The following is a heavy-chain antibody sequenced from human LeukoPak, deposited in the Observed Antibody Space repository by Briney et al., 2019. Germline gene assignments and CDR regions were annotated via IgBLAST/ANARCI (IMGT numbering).Heavy chain of an antibody. J-gene: IGHJ4*02. D-gene: IGHD2-2*01. CDR1: GGSVSSNSAA. CDR3: ARADCRSTSCYLDY. CDR2: TYYRSKWYN. V-gene: IGHV6-1*01. Sequence: SQTLSLTCAISGGSVSSNSAAWNWIRQSPSRGLEWLGRTYYRSKWYNDYAVSVKSRITINPDTSKNQFSLQLNSVTPEDTAVYYCARADCRSTSCYLDYWGQGTLVTVSS.